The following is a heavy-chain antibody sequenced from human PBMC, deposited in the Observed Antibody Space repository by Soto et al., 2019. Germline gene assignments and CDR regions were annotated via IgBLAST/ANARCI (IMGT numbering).Heavy chain of an antibody. Sequence: QVQLQESGPGLVKPSETLSLSCNVSGDSISSGYYWDWIRQPPGKGLEWIGSISYDGATYSNPSLTIRVTRSVDTSKNQFSLNLSSVTAADAAVYYCASLAPWDYGDLFDYWGQGTLLTVSS. CDR3: ASLAPWDYGDLFDY. J-gene: IGHJ4*02. D-gene: IGHD4-17*01. V-gene: IGHV4-38-2*02. CDR1: GDSISSGYY. CDR2: ISYDGAT.